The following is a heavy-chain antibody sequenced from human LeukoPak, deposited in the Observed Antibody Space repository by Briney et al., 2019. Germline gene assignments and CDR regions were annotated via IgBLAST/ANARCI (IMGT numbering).Heavy chain of an antibody. J-gene: IGHJ4*02. D-gene: IGHD3-10*01. CDR1: DGSFSGCY. CDR3: ARSIALWFGEQHYLDY. V-gene: IGHV4-34*01. Sequence: SETLSLTCAIYDGSFSGCYWSWIRQSPGKGLEWIGEINHSGSTNYNPSLKSRVTISVDTSKNQFSLKLSSVTAADTAVYYCARSIALWFGEQHYLDYWGQGTLVTVSS. CDR2: INHSGST.